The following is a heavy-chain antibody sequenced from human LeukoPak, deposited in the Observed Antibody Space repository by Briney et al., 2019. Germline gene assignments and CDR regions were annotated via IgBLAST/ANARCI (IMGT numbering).Heavy chain of an antibody. J-gene: IGHJ3*02. Sequence: SETLSLTCAVYGGSFSGYYWSWLRQPPGKGLEWIGEINHSGSTNYNPSLKSRVTISVDTSKNQFSLKLSSVTAADTAVYYCASRKAWRGYAFDIWGQGTMVTVSS. CDR1: GGSFSGYY. CDR2: INHSGST. CDR3: ASRKAWRGYAFDI. V-gene: IGHV4-34*01. D-gene: IGHD1-14*01.